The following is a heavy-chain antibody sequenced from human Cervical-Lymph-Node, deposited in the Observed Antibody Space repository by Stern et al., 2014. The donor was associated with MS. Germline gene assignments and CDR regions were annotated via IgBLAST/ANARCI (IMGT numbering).Heavy chain of an antibody. J-gene: IGHJ4*02. CDR3: ARGRPATDY. V-gene: IGHV1-69*06. CDR2: IIPIFGTT. CDR1: GGTFSSYV. Sequence: VHLVESGAEVKKPGSSVKVSCKASGGTFSSYVISWVRQAPGQGLEWMGGIIPIFGTTNYAQKFKGRGTIIADKATCTAYMELRSMRSEDTAVYYWARGRPATDYWGQGTLVTVSS.